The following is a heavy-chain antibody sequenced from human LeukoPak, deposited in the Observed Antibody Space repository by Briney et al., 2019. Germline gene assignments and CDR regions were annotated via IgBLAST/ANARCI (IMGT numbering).Heavy chain of an antibody. CDR2: INPSDGST. CDR3: ARSGATMGSRNYFDY. J-gene: IGHJ4*02. D-gene: IGHD1-26*01. CDR1: GDSLTKYY. Sequence: ASVKVSCEASGDSLTKYYMHWVRQAPGQGLEWMGIINPSDGSTTYTQKFQGRVTMTRDTSTSTVYMELSSLRSEDTAVYYCARSGATMGSRNYFDYWGQGTLVTVSS. V-gene: IGHV1-46*01.